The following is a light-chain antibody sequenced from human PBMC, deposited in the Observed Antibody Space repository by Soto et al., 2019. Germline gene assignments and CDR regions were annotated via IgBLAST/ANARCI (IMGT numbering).Light chain of an antibody. V-gene: IGKV1-5*01. CDR3: QQYNNWPQT. CDR2: GAS. CDR1: QSISSW. J-gene: IGKJ1*01. Sequence: DMQMTQSPSTLSASVGDRVTITCRASQSISSWLAWYQQKPGKAPKLLIYGASTRATGIPARFSGSGSGTEFTLTISSLQSEDFAVYYCQQYNNWPQTFGQGTKVDI.